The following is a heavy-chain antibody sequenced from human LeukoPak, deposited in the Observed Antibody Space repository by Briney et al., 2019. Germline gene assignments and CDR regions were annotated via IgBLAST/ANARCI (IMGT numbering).Heavy chain of an antibody. CDR1: GGSFSGYY. V-gene: IGHV4-34*01. CDR3: ARGLLIAAGNWFDP. Sequence: SETLSLTCAVYGGSFSGYYWSWIRQPPGKGLEWIGEINHSGSTNYNPSLKSRVTISVDTSKNQFSLKLSSVTAADTAVYYCARGLLIAAGNWFDPWGRGTLVTVSS. J-gene: IGHJ5*02. D-gene: IGHD6-13*01. CDR2: INHSGST.